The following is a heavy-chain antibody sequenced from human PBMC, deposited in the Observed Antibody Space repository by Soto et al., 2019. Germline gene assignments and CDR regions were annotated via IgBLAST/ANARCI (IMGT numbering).Heavy chain of an antibody. D-gene: IGHD7-27*01. CDR3: ARELGVVFSFAFDI. Sequence: GGSLRLSCAASGFTFSSYAMHWVRQAPGKGLEWVAVISYDGSNKYYADSVKGRFTISRDNSKNTLYLQMNSLRAEDTALYYCARELGVVFSFAFDIWGQGTMVTVSS. V-gene: IGHV3-30*04. J-gene: IGHJ3*02. CDR1: GFTFSSYA. CDR2: ISYDGSNK.